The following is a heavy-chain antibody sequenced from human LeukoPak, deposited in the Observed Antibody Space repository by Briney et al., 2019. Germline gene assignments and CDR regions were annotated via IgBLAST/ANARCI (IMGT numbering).Heavy chain of an antibody. CDR3: AREHYYDSSGYFGY. D-gene: IGHD3-22*01. CDR2: IYYSGST. CDR1: GGSISSNSYY. J-gene: IGHJ4*02. V-gene: IGHV4-39*02. Sequence: SETLSLTCAVSGGSISSNSYYWGWIRQPPGKGLEWIGSIYYSGSTYYNPSLKSRVTISVDTSKNQFSLKLSSVTAADTAVYYCAREHYYDSSGYFGYWGQGTLVTVSS.